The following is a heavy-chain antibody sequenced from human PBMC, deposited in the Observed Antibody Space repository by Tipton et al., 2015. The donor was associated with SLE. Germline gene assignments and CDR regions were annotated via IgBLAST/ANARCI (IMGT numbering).Heavy chain of an antibody. CDR3: ARSSGYSSSPKCVQH. Sequence: QVQLVQSGAEVKKPGASVKVSCKASGSTFTSYGISWERRAPGQGLERMGWISAYNGNTNYAQKPQGRVTMTTDTSTSTAYMELRSLRSDDTAVYYCARSSGYSSSPKCVQHWGQGTLVTVAS. V-gene: IGHV1-18*01. CDR1: GSTFTSYG. D-gene: IGHD6-13*01. J-gene: IGHJ1*01. CDR2: ISAYNGNT.